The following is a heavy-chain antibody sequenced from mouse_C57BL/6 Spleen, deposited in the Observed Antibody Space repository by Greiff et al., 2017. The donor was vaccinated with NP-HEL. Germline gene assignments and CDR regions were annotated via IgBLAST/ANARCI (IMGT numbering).Heavy chain of an antibody. D-gene: IGHD1-1*01. CDR1: GYSITSGYY. CDR3: ARDYYGSSYGWYFDV. V-gene: IGHV3-6*01. Sequence: ESGPGLVKPSQSLSLTCSVTGYSITSGYYWNWIRQFPGNKLEWMGYISYDGSNNYNPSLKNRISITRDTSKNQFFLKLNSVTTEDTATYYCARDYYGSSYGWYFDVWGTGTTVTVSS. J-gene: IGHJ1*03. CDR2: ISYDGSN.